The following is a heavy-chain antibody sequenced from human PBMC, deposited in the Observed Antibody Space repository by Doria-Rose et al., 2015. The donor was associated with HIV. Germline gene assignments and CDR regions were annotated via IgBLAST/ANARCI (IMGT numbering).Heavy chain of an antibody. D-gene: IGHD1-7*01. V-gene: IGHV4-38-2*02. Sequence: SGHYWGWIRQPPGKGLEWIGNIHHTGDTYYNPSLNGRVTMSVDTSKNQFSLKLNSVSGADTAVYYCGRGSGYPTAWTYYDPWGQGTLVFVPS. CDR2: IHHTGDT. J-gene: IGHJ5*02. CDR1: SGHY. CDR3: GRGSGYPTAWTYYDP.